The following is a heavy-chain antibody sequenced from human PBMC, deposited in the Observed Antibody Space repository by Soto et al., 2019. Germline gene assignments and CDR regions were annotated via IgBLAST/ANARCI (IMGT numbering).Heavy chain of an antibody. J-gene: IGHJ4*02. CDR3: ARHVRGGSFFDY. CDR2: IYYSGST. CDR1: GGSISSYY. D-gene: IGHD1-26*01. Sequence: SETLSLTCTVSGGSISSYYWSWIRQPPGKGLEWIGYIYYSGSTNYNPSLKSRVTISVDTSKNQFSLKLSSVTAADTAVYYCARHVRGGSFFDYWGQGTLVTVSS. V-gene: IGHV4-59*08.